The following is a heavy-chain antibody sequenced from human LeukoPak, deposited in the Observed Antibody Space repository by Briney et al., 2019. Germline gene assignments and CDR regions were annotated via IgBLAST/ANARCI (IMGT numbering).Heavy chain of an antibody. CDR2: IYHSGST. Sequence: SGTLSLTCAVSGVSISSSNWWSWVRQPPGQGLEWIGEIYHSGSTNYNPSLKSRVTISVDKSKNQFSLKLSSVTAADTAVYYCASWGGYCSSTSCFPMDVWGQGTTVTVSS. CDR1: GVSISSSNW. D-gene: IGHD2-2*01. V-gene: IGHV4-4*02. CDR3: ASWGGYCSSTSCFPMDV. J-gene: IGHJ6*02.